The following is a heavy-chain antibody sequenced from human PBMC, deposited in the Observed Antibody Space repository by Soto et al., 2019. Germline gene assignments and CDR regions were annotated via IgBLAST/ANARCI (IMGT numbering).Heavy chain of an antibody. CDR2: IIPIFGTP. Sequence: GASVKVSCKASGGTFNNYVINWVRQAPGQGLEWMAGIIPIFGTPNYAQKFQGRVTITADKSTGTAYMELNSLRSEDTAVYYCAGRCDGTNCLAHFDYWGQGTLVTVSS. D-gene: IGHD2-2*01. CDR3: AGRCDGTNCLAHFDY. V-gene: IGHV1-69*06. CDR1: GGTFNNYV. J-gene: IGHJ4*02.